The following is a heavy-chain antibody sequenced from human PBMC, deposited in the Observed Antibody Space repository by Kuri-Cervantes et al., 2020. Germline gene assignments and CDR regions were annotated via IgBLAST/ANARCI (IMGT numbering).Heavy chain of an antibody. Sequence: GGVLRLSCAASGFTFSDYYMSWIRQAPGKGLEWVSYISSSGSTIYYADFVKGRFTISRDNAKNSLYLQMNSLRAEDTAVYYCARAGCSSTGCRHNYYYYGMDVWGQGTTVTVSS. D-gene: IGHD2-2*01. V-gene: IGHV3-11*01. CDR2: ISSSGSTI. J-gene: IGHJ6*02. CDR1: GFTFSDYY. CDR3: ARAGCSSTGCRHNYYYYGMDV.